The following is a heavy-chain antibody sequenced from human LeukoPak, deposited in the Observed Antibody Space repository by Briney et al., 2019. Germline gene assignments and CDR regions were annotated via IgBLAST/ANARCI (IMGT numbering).Heavy chain of an antibody. J-gene: IGHJ4*02. CDR1: GFTVSSNN. D-gene: IGHD5-18*01. Sequence: GGSLRLSCAVSGFTVSSNNMTWVRQAPGKGLEWVSLIYSGGTTYYADSVKGRFTISRDNSRNTLYLQMSSLRAEDTAVYYCARDGGGGHSFGPFDYWGQGTLVTVSS. CDR3: ARDGGGGHSFGPFDY. V-gene: IGHV3-53*01. CDR2: IYSGGTT.